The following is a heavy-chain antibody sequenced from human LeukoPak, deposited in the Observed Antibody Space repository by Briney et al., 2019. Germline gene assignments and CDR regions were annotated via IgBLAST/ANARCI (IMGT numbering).Heavy chain of an antibody. CDR1: GGFRSNFY. V-gene: IGHV4-59*01. CDR3: AREGQWYSSGWYRVGFDY. CDR2: IDYSGST. J-gene: IGHJ4*02. Sequence: TSETLSLTCTVSGGFRSNFYWNWIRQPPGKGLEWIGFIDYSGSTNCNPSLKSRVTISVDTSKNQFSLKLSSVTAADTAVYYCAREGQWYSSGWYRVGFDYWGQGTLVTVSS. D-gene: IGHD6-19*01.